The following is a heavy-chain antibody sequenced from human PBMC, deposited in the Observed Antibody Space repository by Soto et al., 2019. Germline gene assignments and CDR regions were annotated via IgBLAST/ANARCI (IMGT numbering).Heavy chain of an antibody. J-gene: IGHJ6*02. CDR3: ARGIRGSGSNYYYYGMDV. V-gene: IGHV3-21*01. D-gene: IGHD3-10*01. CDR2: ISSSNSYI. CDR1: GFTFSSYS. Sequence: ESGGGLVKPGGSLRLSCAASGFTFSSYSMNWVRQAPGKGLEWVSSISSSNSYIYYADSVKGRFTISRDNAKNSLYLQMNSLRAEDTAVYYCARGIRGSGSNYYYYGMDVWGQGTTVTVSS.